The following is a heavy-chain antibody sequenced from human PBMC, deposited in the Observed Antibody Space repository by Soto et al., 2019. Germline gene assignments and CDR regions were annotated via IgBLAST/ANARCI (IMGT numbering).Heavy chain of an antibody. J-gene: IGHJ4*02. V-gene: IGHV3-74*01. CDR3: VRGLYGDPVGSDS. Sequence: EVHLVESGGGLVQPGGSLRLSCAASGFTFSGYWMHWVRQVPGKGLVWVSRINPDGSTTNYADSVQGRFIISRDNAKNAVYLQMNSLRGEDTALFHCVRGLYGDPVGSDSWGQGTLVTVSS. D-gene: IGHD4-17*01. CDR2: INPDGSTT. CDR1: GFTFSGYW.